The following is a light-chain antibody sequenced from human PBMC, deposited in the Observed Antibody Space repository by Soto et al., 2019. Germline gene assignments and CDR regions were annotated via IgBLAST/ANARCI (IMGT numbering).Light chain of an antibody. V-gene: IGKV3-15*01. Sequence: EILMTQSPATLSVSPGERATLSCRASQSISTNLAWYQQKPAQAPRLLIYGASTRATGVPTRFSGSGSGTEFALTISSLQSEDFAVYYCQQYNDWPPRQTFGQGTKVDVK. CDR3: QQYNDWPPRQT. CDR2: GAS. CDR1: QSISTN. J-gene: IGKJ1*01.